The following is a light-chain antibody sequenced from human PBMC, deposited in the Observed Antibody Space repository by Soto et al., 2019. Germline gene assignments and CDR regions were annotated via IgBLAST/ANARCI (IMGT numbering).Light chain of an antibody. CDR1: SSDVGAYDF. V-gene: IGLV2-14*01. CDR3: CSYVGRNTYV. J-gene: IGLJ1*01. Sequence: QSVLTQPASVSGSPGQSITISCTGTSSDVGAYDFVSWYQQHPGKAPKYLIYEVSNRPSGVSDRFSGSKSGTTASLTISGLQAEDEADYYCCSYVGRNTYVFGTGTKLTVL. CDR2: EVS.